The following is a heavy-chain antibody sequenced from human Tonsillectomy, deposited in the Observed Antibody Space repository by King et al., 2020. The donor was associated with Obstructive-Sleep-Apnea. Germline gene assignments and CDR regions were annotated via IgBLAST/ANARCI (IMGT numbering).Heavy chain of an antibody. CDR2: IWYDGSNK. CDR1: GFTFSSYG. D-gene: IGHD3-22*01. Sequence: VQLVESGGGVVQPGRSLRLSCAASGFTFSSYGMHWVRQAPGKGLEWVAVIWYDGSNKYYADSVKGRFTISRDNSKNTLYLQMNSLRAGDTAVYYCAKDPGGRGDSSMPVEDYWGQGTLVTVSS. V-gene: IGHV3-33*06. CDR3: AKDPGGRGDSSMPVEDY. J-gene: IGHJ4*02.